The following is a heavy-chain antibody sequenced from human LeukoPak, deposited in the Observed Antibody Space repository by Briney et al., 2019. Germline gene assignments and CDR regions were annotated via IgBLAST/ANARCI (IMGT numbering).Heavy chain of an antibody. CDR2: ITASGGTT. CDR3: AKDATYYYDSSGYYY. CDR1: GFTFSSYA. V-gene: IGHV3-23*01. D-gene: IGHD3-22*01. Sequence: PGGSLRLSCAASGFTFSSYAMSWVRQAPGKGLQWVSVITASGGTTYYADSVKGRFTISRDNSKNTLYLQMNSLRAEDTAIYYCAKDATYYYDSSGYYYWGQGTLVTVSS. J-gene: IGHJ4*02.